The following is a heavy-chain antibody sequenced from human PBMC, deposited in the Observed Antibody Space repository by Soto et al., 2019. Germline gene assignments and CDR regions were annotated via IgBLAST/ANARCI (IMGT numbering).Heavy chain of an antibody. CDR3: ARGGGIADRPEGDVCYGVDV. J-gene: IGHJ6*02. Sequence: QVQLVESGGGVVQPGRSLRLSCVASGFTFRNYAMHWVRQAPGKGLEWVAVISFDGSNKYYADSVKGRFTISRDNSKNTLGQQMNSLRTDDTAVYYCARGGGIADRPEGDVCYGVDVWGQGTTVTAS. CDR2: ISFDGSNK. V-gene: IGHV3-30*04. D-gene: IGHD6-6*01. CDR1: GFTFRNYA.